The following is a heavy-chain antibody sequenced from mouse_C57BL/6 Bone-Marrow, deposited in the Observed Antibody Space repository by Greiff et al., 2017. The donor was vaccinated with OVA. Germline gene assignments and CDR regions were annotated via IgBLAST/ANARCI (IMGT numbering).Heavy chain of an antibody. D-gene: IGHD1-1*01. CDR1: GYTFTNYW. J-gene: IGHJ4*01. CDR3: ARSGSREYAMDY. Sequence: VQLQESGAELVRPGTSVKMSCKASGYTFTNYWIGWAKQRPGHGLEWIGDIYPGGGYTNYNEKFKGKATLTADKSSSTAYMQFSSLTSEDSAIYYCARSGSREYAMDYWGQGTSVTVSS. CDR2: IYPGGGYT. V-gene: IGHV1-63*01.